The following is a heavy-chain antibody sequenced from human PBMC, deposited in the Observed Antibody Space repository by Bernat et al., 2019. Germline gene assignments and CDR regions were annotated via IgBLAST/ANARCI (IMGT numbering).Heavy chain of an antibody. CDR3: ASGTFPSDY. Sequence: EVQLLESGGGLVQPGGSLRLSCAASGFTFSSYAMSWVRQAPGKGLEWVGRARNKARSYTTEYAASVKGRFTISRDDSKNSLYLQMNSLKTEDTAVYYCASGTFPSDYWGQGTLVTVSS. V-gene: IGHV3-72*01. CDR1: GFTFSSYA. D-gene: IGHD1-26*01. J-gene: IGHJ4*02. CDR2: ARNKARSYTT.